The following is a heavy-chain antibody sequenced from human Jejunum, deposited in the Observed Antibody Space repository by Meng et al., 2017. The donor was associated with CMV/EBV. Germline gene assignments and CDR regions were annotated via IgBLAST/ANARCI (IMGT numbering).Heavy chain of an antibody. CDR3: ARTPASYGSGGWRLDL. Sequence: ASGYTFTDHYIHWVRQAPGQGLEWMGRINPNSGGTNYAQKFRGRVTMTRDSTAYMEMTRLTYDDTAVYYCARTPASYGSGGWRLDLWGQGTLVTVSS. V-gene: IGHV1-2*06. CDR1: GYTFTDHY. D-gene: IGHD3-10*01. CDR2: INPNSGGT. J-gene: IGHJ5*02.